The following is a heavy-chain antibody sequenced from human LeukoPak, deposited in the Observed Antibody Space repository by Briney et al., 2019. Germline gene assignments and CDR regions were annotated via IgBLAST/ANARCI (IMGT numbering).Heavy chain of an antibody. CDR3: ARVRNRGGSGSYYTSFEDY. Sequence: ASVKVSCKASGYTFTGYYMHWVRQAPGQGLEWMGWINPNSGGTNYAQKFQGRVTMTGDTSISTAYMELSRLRSDDTAVYYCARVRNRGGSGSYYTSFEDYWGQGTLVTVSS. J-gene: IGHJ4*02. V-gene: IGHV1-2*02. CDR2: INPNSGGT. D-gene: IGHD3-10*01. CDR1: GYTFTGYY.